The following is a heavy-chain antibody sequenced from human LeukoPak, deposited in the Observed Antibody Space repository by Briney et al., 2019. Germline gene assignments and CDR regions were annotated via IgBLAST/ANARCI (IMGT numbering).Heavy chain of an antibody. Sequence: GGSLRLSCAASGFTFSSDAMTGVRQAPGKGLEWVSAISGSGGNTNYADSVKVRFTISRDNSKNTLYLQMTSLRAEDTAVYYCAKSIRAYYYMDVWGKGTTVTVSS. CDR1: GFTFSSDA. J-gene: IGHJ6*03. CDR2: ISGSGGNT. V-gene: IGHV3-23*01. CDR3: AKSIRAYYYMDV.